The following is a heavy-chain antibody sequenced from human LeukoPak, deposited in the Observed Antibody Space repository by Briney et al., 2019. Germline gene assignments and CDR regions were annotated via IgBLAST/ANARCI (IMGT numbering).Heavy chain of an antibody. D-gene: IGHD3-9*01. CDR1: GFIFSNAW. V-gene: IGHV3-15*01. J-gene: IGHJ4*02. CDR2: IKRKTDGGTT. Sequence: GGSLRLSCAASGFIFSNAWMSWVRQAPGKGLEWVGRIKRKTDGGTTGYAAPVKGRFTISRDDSKNTLYLQMNSLKTEDTAVYYCVIRLPHTTGYRFDDWGQGTLVTVSS. CDR3: VIRLPHTTGYRFDD.